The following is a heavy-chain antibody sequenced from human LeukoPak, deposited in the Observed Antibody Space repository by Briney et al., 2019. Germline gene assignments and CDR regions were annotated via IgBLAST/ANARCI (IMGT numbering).Heavy chain of an antibody. CDR2: INHSGST. CDR1: GGSFSGYY. CDR3: ARLVAAAGTMLLRDY. J-gene: IGHJ4*02. V-gene: IGHV4-34*01. Sequence: SETLSPTCAVYGGSFSGYYWSWIRQPPGKGLEWIGEINHSGSTNYNPSLKSRVTISVDTSKNQFSLKLSSVTAADTAVYYCARLVAAAGTMLLRDYWGQGTLVTVSS. D-gene: IGHD6-13*01.